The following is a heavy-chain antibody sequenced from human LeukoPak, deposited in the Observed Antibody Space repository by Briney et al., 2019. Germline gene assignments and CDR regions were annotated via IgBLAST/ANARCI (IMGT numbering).Heavy chain of an antibody. Sequence: PGRSLRLSCAASGFTFSSYWMHWVRHAPGKGLVWVSRINSDGSSTSYADSVKGRFTISRDNAKNTLYLQMNSLRAEDTAVYYCASELGIDYFDYWGQGTLVTVSS. D-gene: IGHD7-27*01. CDR1: GFTFSSYW. CDR2: INSDGSST. V-gene: IGHV3-74*01. CDR3: ASELGIDYFDY. J-gene: IGHJ4*02.